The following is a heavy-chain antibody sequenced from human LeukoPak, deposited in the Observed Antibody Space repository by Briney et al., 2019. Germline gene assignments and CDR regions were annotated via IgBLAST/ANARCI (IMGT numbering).Heavy chain of an antibody. Sequence: SETLSLTCSVSGGSISSSSYYWGWIRQPPGKELEWIGSIFYGGATYYNPSPESRVTISVDTSKNQFSLKLASVTAADTAAYYCARHGSGSYYYNFDNWGQGALVTVSS. V-gene: IGHV4-39*01. D-gene: IGHD3-10*01. CDR3: ARHGSGSYYYNFDN. CDR1: GGSISSSSYY. J-gene: IGHJ4*02. CDR2: IFYGGAT.